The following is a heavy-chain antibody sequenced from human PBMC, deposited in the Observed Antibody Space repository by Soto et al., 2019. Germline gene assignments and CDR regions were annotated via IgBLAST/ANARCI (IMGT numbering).Heavy chain of an antibody. V-gene: IGHV3-23*01. Sequence: GGSLRLSCAASGFTFSSYAMSWVRQAPGKGLEWVSAISGSGGSTYYADSVKGRFTISRDNSKNTLYLQMNSLRAEDTAVYYCAKDGYCSGGSCYRNGQFDYWGQGTLVTVSS. CDR2: ISGSGGST. D-gene: IGHD2-15*01. J-gene: IGHJ4*02. CDR1: GFTFSSYA. CDR3: AKDGYCSGGSCYRNGQFDY.